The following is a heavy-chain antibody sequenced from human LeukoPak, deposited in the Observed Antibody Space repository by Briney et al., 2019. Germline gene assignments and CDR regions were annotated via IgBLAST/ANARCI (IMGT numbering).Heavy chain of an antibody. CDR1: GYTFTGYY. D-gene: IGHD5-18*01. CDR3: ARASPGRDTAMVDDTDFDY. V-gene: IGHV1-46*01. CDR2: INPSGGST. Sequence: ASVKVSCKASGYTFTGYYMHWVRQAPGQGLEWMGIINPSGGSTSYAQKFQGRVTMTRDTSTSTVYMELSSLRSEDTAVYYCARASPGRDTAMVDDTDFDYWGQGTLVTVSS. J-gene: IGHJ4*02.